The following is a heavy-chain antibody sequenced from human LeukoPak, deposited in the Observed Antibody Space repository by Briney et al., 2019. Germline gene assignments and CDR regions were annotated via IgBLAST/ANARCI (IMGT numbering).Heavy chain of an antibody. D-gene: IGHD2-15*01. V-gene: IGHV1-69*05. CDR2: IIPIFGTA. Sequence: SVKVSCKASGGTFSSYAISWVRQAPGQGLEWMGRIIPIFGTANYARKFQGRVTITTDESTSTAYMELSSLRSEDTAVYYCARAGYCSGGSCRYYFDYWGQGTLVTVSS. CDR1: GGTFSSYA. J-gene: IGHJ4*02. CDR3: ARAGYCSGGSCRYYFDY.